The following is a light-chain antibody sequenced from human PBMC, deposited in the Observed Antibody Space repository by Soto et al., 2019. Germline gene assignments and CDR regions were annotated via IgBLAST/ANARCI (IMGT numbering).Light chain of an antibody. Sequence: QPVLTQPPSVSGAPGQRVTISCTGASSDVGSYNYVSWYQQHPGKAPKLLIYEVSKRPSGVPDRFSGSKSGNTASLTVSGLQAEDEADYYCSSYAGSNNVIFGGGTKLTVL. CDR1: SSDVGSYNY. CDR3: SSYAGSNNVI. V-gene: IGLV2-8*01. CDR2: EVS. J-gene: IGLJ2*01.